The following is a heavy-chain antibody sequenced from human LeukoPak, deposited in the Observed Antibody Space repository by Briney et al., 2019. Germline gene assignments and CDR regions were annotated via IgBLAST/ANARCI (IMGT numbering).Heavy chain of an antibody. V-gene: IGHV4-30-2*01. Sequence: SETLSLTCTVSGGSISSGGYYWSWIRQPPGKGLEWIGYIYHSGSTYYNPSLKSRVTISVDRSKNQFSLKLSSVTAADTAVYYCAREGIVGAGGLVDYWGQGTLVTVSS. CDR2: IYHSGST. J-gene: IGHJ4*02. CDR3: AREGIVGAGGLVDY. D-gene: IGHD1-26*01. CDR1: GGSISSGGYY.